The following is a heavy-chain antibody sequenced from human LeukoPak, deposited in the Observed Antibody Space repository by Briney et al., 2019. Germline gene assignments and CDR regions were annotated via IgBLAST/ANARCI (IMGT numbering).Heavy chain of an antibody. Sequence: ASVKVSCKASGYTFTGYYMHWVRQATGQGLEWMGIINPSGGSTSYAQKFQGRVTMTRDMSTSTVYMELSSLRSEDTAVYYCARDRLFNWQLLGEYYYMDVWGKGTTVTVSS. J-gene: IGHJ6*03. CDR3: ARDRLFNWQLLGEYYYMDV. CDR1: GYTFTGYY. CDR2: INPSGGST. V-gene: IGHV1-46*01. D-gene: IGHD3-16*01.